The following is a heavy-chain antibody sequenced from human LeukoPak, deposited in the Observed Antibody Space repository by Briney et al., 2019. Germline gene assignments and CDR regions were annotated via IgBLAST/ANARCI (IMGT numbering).Heavy chain of an antibody. CDR2: VRSSGDT. D-gene: IGHD1-1*01. J-gene: IGHJ3*02. CDR1: GDSISVYY. V-gene: IGHV4-4*07. CDR3: ARRVRLYDSSFDI. Sequence: PSETLSLTCTVSGDSISVYYWNWIRQPAGKALEWIGRVRSSGDTNYNPSFRSRLTMSVDRSKNQFSLKLTSVTAADTAVYYCARRVRLYDSSFDIWGQGTMVTVSS.